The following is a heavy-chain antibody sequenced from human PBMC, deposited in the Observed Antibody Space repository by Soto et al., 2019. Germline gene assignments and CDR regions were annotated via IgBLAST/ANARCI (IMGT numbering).Heavy chain of an antibody. CDR2: IIPILGIA. Sequence: ASVKVSCKASGGTFSSYTISWVRQAPGQGLEWMGRIIPILGIANYAQKFQGRVTITADKSTSTAYMELSSLRSEDTAVYYCAREIVVVPAAIKGGNWFDHWGQGTLVTVSS. CDR1: GGTFSSYT. CDR3: AREIVVVPAAIKGGNWFDH. V-gene: IGHV1-69*04. J-gene: IGHJ5*02. D-gene: IGHD2-2*02.